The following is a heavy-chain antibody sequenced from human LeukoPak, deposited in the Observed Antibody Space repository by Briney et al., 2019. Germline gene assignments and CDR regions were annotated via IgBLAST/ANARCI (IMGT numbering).Heavy chain of an antibody. D-gene: IGHD6-19*01. CDR2: IYYTGST. Sequence: SETLSLTCTVSGASINSGNFYWGWFRQTPGKGLEFIGTIYYTGSTHYTPSLKSRVSISIDTSKNQFSLNLGSVTAADTAIYYCASRIRIRSWDNTICSGGYKYFDPWGQGTLVTVSS. J-gene: IGHJ5*02. CDR1: GASINSGNFY. V-gene: IGHV4-39*07. CDR3: ASRIRIRSWDNTICSGGYKYFDP.